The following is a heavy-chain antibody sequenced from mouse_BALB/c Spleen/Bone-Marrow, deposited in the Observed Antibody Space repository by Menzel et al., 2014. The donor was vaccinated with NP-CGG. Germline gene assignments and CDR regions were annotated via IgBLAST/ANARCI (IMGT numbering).Heavy chain of an antibody. CDR1: VFSLSNYY. Sequence: LEPTGASVKLSCKASVFSLSNYYMHWVKQSHGKSLEWIGYIIGYNGASNYNQKFKGKATFTIDTSSSTAYMQFNSLTSEDSAVYYCARGDVWFLFDYWGQGTTLTVSS. CDR3: ARGDVWFLFDY. V-gene: IGHV1S34*01. CDR2: IIGYNGAS. J-gene: IGHJ2*01. D-gene: IGHD2-10*02.